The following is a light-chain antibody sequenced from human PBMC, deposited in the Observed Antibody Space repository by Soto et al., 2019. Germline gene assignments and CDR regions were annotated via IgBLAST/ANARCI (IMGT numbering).Light chain of an antibody. CDR2: DIS. CDR3: SSYISSSTRV. V-gene: IGLV2-14*01. Sequence: QSVLTQPASVSGSPGQSITISCTGTSSDVGGYNYVSWYQQHPGKAPKLMIYDISNRPSGVSNRFSGSKSGNTASLTISGLQADDEADYYCSSYISSSTRVFGTGTKLTVL. J-gene: IGLJ1*01. CDR1: SSDVGGYNY.